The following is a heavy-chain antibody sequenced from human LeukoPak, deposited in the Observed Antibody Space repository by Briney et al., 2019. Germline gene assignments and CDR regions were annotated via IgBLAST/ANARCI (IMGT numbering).Heavy chain of an antibody. V-gene: IGHV3-74*01. D-gene: IGHD3-10*01. Sequence: GGSLRLSCAASGFTFSSYWMHWVRHAPGKGLVWVSRINSDGSSTNYADSVKGRFTISRDNAKNTLHLKMNSLRAEDTAVYYCARGARGSGTASDYWGQGTLVTVSS. CDR1: GFTFSSYW. J-gene: IGHJ4*02. CDR3: ARGARGSGTASDY. CDR2: INSDGSST.